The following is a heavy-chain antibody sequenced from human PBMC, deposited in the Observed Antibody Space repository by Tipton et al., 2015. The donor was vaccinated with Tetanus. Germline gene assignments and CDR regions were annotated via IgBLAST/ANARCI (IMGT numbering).Heavy chain of an antibody. CDR1: GASINAGGYL. CDR3: VRSHVFRLTLFGEEIPRSGRFAP. Sequence: TLSLTCTVSGASINAGGYLWTWVRQHPGKGLEWIGNIYYTERTSYTPSLDSRVSISVDTSKNQFSLRLTSVTAADTAVYYCVRSHVFRLTLFGEEIPRSGRFAPWGQGTLVTVSS. D-gene: IGHD3-3*01. V-gene: IGHV4-31*03. CDR2: IYYTERT. J-gene: IGHJ5*02.